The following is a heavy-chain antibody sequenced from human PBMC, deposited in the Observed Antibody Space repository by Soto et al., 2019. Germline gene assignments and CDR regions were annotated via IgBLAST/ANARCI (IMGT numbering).Heavy chain of an antibody. V-gene: IGHV1-3*01. CDR2: IHAGSDNT. Sequence: QVQFVRSGAEVKEPGASVKVSCKASGSTFTAITLHWVRQAPGQRLEWMGCIHAGSDNTEYSQKFQDRLTITRDTSASIVYMELSSLRSEDTALYYCARDYVKLGMDVWGQGTTVTVSS. CDR3: ARDYVKLGMDV. CDR1: GSTFTAIT. D-gene: IGHD3-10*02. J-gene: IGHJ6*02.